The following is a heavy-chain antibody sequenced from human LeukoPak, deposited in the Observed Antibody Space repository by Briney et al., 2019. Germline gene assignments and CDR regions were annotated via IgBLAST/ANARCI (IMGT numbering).Heavy chain of an antibody. J-gene: IGHJ4*02. CDR3: AREVAVAGTVVQDY. V-gene: IGHV1-2*02. Sequence: ASVKVSCKASGYTFTGYYMHWVRQAPGQGLEWMGWINPNSGGTNYAQKFQGRVTMTRDTSISTAYMELSRLRSDDTAVYYCAREVAVAGTVVQDYWGQGTLVTVSS. CDR1: GYTFTGYY. D-gene: IGHD6-19*01. CDR2: INPNSGGT.